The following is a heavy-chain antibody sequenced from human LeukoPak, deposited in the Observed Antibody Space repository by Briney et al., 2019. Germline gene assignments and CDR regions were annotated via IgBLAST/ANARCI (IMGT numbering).Heavy chain of an antibody. CDR3: ARPSGDYDSSRYLTRAEYFQH. J-gene: IGHJ1*01. V-gene: IGHV1-46*01. D-gene: IGHD3-22*01. CDR1: GYTFTSYY. Sequence: ASVKVTFEASGYTFTSYYMHWVRHAPAQGLEWMGIINPSGGSTSYAQKFQGRVTMTRATSTSTVYMELSSLRPEDTAVYYCARPSGDYDSSRYLTRAEYFQHWGQGTLVTVSS. CDR2: INPSGGST.